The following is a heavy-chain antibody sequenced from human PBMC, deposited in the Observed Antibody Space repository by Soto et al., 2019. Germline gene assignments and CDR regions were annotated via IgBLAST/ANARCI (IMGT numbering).Heavy chain of an antibody. D-gene: IGHD2-21*02. CDR1: GYAFTRYS. J-gene: IGHJ4*02. CDR2: INAGTGNT. Sequence: VASVKVSCKASGYAFTRYSMHWVGQAPGQSLEWMGWINAGTGNTKYSQNFQARGTITRDTSASTAYMELSRLRSEDTAVYFCARSTASLFDYWGQGTLVTVSS. V-gene: IGHV1-3*01. CDR3: ARSTASLFDY.